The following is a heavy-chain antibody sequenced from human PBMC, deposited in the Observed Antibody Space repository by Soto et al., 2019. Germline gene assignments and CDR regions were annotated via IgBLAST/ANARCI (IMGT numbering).Heavy chain of an antibody. CDR3: ARGYDWNFAF. V-gene: IGHV4-34*01. J-gene: IGHJ4*02. Sequence: ASETLSLTCAVYGGAFSGYYWSWIRQPPDKGLEWIGEINHRGSTNYNPSLKSRVTISVDTSKNQFSLNLSSVIAADTAVYYCARGYDWNFAFWGQGTLVTVSS. D-gene: IGHD1-20*01. CDR1: GGAFSGYY. CDR2: INHRGST.